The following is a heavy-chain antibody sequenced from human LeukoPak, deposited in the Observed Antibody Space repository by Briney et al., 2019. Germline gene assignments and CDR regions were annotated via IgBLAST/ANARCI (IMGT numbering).Heavy chain of an antibody. CDR2: IYSGGST. D-gene: IGHD1-26*01. J-gene: IGHJ6*03. CDR1: GFTVSSNY. Sequence: GGSLRLSCAASGFTVSSNYMSWVRQAPGKGLEWVSVIYSGGSTYYADSVKGRFTISRDSSKNTLYLQMNSLRAEDTAVYYCAKDLSGSYYGYYYYYYMDVWGKGTTVTVSS. CDR3: AKDLSGSYYGYYYYYYMDV. V-gene: IGHV3-66*01.